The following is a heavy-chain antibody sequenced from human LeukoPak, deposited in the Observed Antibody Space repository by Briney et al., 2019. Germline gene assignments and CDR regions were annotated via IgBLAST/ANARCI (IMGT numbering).Heavy chain of an antibody. CDR1: GYTFTGYY. CDR3: ARDPGYYYDSSGRSDAFDI. CDR2: INPNSGGT. V-gene: IGHV1-2*04. D-gene: IGHD3-22*01. Sequence: ASVKVSCKSSGYTFTGYYMHRVRQAPGQGLEWMGWINPNSGGTNYAQKFQGWVTMTRDTSISTAYMELSRLRSDDTAVYYCARDPGYYYDSSGRSDAFDIWGQGTMVTVSS. J-gene: IGHJ3*02.